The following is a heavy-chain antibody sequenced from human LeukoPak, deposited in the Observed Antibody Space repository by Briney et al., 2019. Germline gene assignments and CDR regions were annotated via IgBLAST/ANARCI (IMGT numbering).Heavy chain of an antibody. V-gene: IGHV4-4*07. CDR2: IYTSGSN. Sequence: AETLSLTCNVSGGTISNYYWSWIRQPAGKGLELIGRIYTSGSNNYNPSLKSRVTMLVDTSKNQFSLKLSSVTAADTAVYYCARSGCSSISCGSSGASDIWGQGTMVTVSS. CDR3: ARSGCSSISCGSSGASDI. D-gene: IGHD2-2*01. CDR1: GGTISNYY. J-gene: IGHJ3*02.